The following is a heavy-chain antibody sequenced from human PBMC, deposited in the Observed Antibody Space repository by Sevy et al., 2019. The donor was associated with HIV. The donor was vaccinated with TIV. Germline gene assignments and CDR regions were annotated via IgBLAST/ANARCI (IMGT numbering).Heavy chain of an antibody. D-gene: IGHD3-16*01. CDR2: IKADGSDK. CDR3: AHETFGRFES. J-gene: IGHJ4*02. CDR1: GFTFSANW. Sequence: GGSLRLSCAASGFTFSANWMNWVRQAPGKGLEWVANIKADGSDKHYVDSVEGRFTISGDNAKNLLFLQMNSPRVEDTAVYYCAHETFGRFESWGQGTLVTVSS. V-gene: IGHV3-7*01.